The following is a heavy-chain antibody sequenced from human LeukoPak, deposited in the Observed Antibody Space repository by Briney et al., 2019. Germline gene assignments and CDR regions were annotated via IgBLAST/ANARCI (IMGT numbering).Heavy chain of an antibody. J-gene: IGHJ3*02. V-gene: IGHV4-39*07. CDR1: GDSISSIESY. CDR3: ASGKLGYCSGGNCFAKNAFDI. Sequence: PSETLSLTCTVSGDSISSIESYWGWIRQPPGKQLEWIGSVSSTGSPYYNPSLESRVSFSMSASENHFSLFLNAVTAADTAVYYCASGKLGYCSGGNCFAKNAFDIWGQGTMVTVSS. D-gene: IGHD2-15*01. CDR2: VSSTGSP.